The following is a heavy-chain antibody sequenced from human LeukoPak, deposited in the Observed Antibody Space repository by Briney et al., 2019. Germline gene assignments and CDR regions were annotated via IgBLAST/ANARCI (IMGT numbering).Heavy chain of an antibody. J-gene: IGHJ5*02. D-gene: IGHD6-13*01. V-gene: IGHV4-4*07. CDR2: IYISEST. CDR1: GASITSYY. CDR3: ARDLEQQLGDFWFDP. Sequence: SETLSLTCTVSGASITSYYWSWIRQPAGKGLEWIGRIYISESTNYNPSLKSRVTMSVDTSKNQFSLKLSSVTAADTAVYYCARDLEQQLGDFWFDPWGQGTLVTVSS.